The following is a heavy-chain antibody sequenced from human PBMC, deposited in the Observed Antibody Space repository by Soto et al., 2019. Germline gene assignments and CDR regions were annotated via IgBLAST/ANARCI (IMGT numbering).Heavy chain of an antibody. J-gene: IGHJ6*02. D-gene: IGHD3-22*01. CDR2: ISGSGGST. CDR3: AKDSPQWLLPPLDYYGMDV. CDR1: GFTFSSYA. V-gene: IGHV3-23*01. Sequence: GGSLRLSYAASGFTFSSYAMSWVRQAPGKGLEWVSAISGSGGSTYYADSVKGRFTISRDNSKNTLYLQMNSLRAEDTAVYYCAKDSPQWLLPPLDYYGMDVWGQGTTVTVS.